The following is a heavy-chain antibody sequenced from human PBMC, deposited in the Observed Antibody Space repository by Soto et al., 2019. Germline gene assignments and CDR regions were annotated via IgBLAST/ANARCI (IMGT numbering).Heavy chain of an antibody. J-gene: IGHJ6*03. CDR1: GGSMFSYF. CDR2: IDDSGST. Sequence: PSETLSLTCTVSGGSMFSYFWSWIRQSPGRGLEWIGNIDDSGSTTYNPSLGSRVTLSLDTPKKQFSLEVTSVTAADTAFYYCARGGGDLPVPIARQILYYYYMDVWGKGTSVTVSS. CDR3: ARGGGDLPVPIARQILYYYYMDV. V-gene: IGHV4-59*08. D-gene: IGHD3-3*01.